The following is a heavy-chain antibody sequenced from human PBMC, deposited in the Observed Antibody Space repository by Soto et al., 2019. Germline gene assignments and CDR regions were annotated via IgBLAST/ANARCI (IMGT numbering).Heavy chain of an antibody. CDR3: ARLEGLATISYYFDF. J-gene: IGHJ4*02. V-gene: IGHV4-39*01. Sequence: PSETLSLTCSVSGDSINSDKYYWGWIRHPPGKGLEWIGSIYFRGNTYYNPSLQTRVTISLDKSKSQFSLKLNSVTAADSAVYFCARLEGLATISYYFDFWAQGALVTVSS. CDR1: GDSINSDKYY. D-gene: IGHD3-9*01. CDR2: IYFRGNT.